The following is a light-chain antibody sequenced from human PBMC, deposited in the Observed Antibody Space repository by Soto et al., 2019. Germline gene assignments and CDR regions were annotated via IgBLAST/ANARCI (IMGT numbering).Light chain of an antibody. CDR2: QDS. V-gene: IGLV3-1*01. CDR3: QAWDSTLCV. CDR1: KLGDKY. Sequence: SYELTQPPSVSVSPGQTASITCSGDKLGDKYACWYQQKPGQSPVLVIYQDSKRPSGIPERFSSSNSGNTATLTISGTQAMDEADYYCQAWDSTLCVFGTGTKVTVL. J-gene: IGLJ1*01.